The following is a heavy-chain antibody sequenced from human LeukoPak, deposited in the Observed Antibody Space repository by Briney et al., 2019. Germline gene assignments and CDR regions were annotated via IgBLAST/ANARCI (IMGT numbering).Heavy chain of an antibody. Sequence: GASVKVPCKASGGTFSSYAISWVRQAPGQGLEWMGGIIPIFGTANYAQKFQGRVTITTDESTSTAYMELSSLRSEDTAVYYCARGGIAAAGTGWFDPWGQGTLVTVSS. J-gene: IGHJ5*02. V-gene: IGHV1-69*05. CDR3: ARGGIAAAGTGWFDP. CDR2: IIPIFGTA. D-gene: IGHD6-13*01. CDR1: GGTFSSYA.